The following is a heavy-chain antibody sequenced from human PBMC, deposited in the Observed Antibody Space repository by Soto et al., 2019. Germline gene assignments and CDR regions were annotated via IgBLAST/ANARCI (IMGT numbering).Heavy chain of an antibody. J-gene: IGHJ3*02. CDR3: ARGWEAVAGTRGCAFDI. Sequence: PSETLSLTCAVYGGSFSGYYWSWIRQPPGKGLEWIGEINHSGSTNYNPSLKSRVTISVDTSKNQFSLKLSSVTAADTAVYYCARGWEAVAGTRGCAFDIWGKGTMVTVSS. D-gene: IGHD6-19*01. CDR1: GGSFSGYY. CDR2: INHSGST. V-gene: IGHV4-34*01.